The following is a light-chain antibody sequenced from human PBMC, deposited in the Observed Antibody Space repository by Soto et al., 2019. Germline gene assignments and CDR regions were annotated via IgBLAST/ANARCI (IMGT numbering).Light chain of an antibody. V-gene: IGLV1-44*01. CDR2: SNY. Sequence: QSVLTQPPSASGTPGQRVTISCSGSTSNIGSYGVNWYQQLPGTAPKLLIHSNYQRPSGVPDRFSGSKSGTSASLAISGLQSEDEADYYCAAWDARLNGVVFGGGTKLTVL. CDR1: TSNIGSYG. CDR3: AAWDARLNGVV. J-gene: IGLJ3*02.